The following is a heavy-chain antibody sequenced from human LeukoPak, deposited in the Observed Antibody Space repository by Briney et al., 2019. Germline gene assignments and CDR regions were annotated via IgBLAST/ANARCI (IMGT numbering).Heavy chain of an antibody. V-gene: IGHV3-48*04. J-gene: IGHJ4*02. CDR1: GFTFSTYG. D-gene: IGHD3-9*01. CDR3: ARELTVLRYFDWLYYFDY. Sequence: GGSLRLSCAASGFTFSTYGMTWVRQAPGKGLEWVSYISSSSSTIYYADSVKGRFTISRDNAKNSLYLQMNSLRAEDTAVYYCARELTVLRYFDWLYYFDYWGQGTLVTVSS. CDR2: ISSSSSTI.